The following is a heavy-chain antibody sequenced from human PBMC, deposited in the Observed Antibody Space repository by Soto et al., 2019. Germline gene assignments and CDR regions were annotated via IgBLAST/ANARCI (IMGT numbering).Heavy chain of an antibody. V-gene: IGHV1-18*01. Sequence: QVQLVQSGAEVKKPGASVKVSCKASGYTFTSCGISWVQQAPGQGLEWMGRISPYNGNTNYAQKLQGRVTMTTDTSTSTAYMELRSLRSDDTAVYYCARDRGYNWNYGWFDPWGQGTLVTVSS. D-gene: IGHD1-7*01. CDR3: ARDRGYNWNYGWFDP. CDR1: GYTFTSCG. J-gene: IGHJ5*02. CDR2: ISPYNGNT.